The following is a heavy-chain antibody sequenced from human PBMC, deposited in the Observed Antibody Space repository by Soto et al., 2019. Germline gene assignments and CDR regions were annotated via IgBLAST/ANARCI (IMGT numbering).Heavy chain of an antibody. CDR2: IYYSGST. D-gene: IGHD2-15*01. CDR3: AREQRSIVSPWFDP. J-gene: IGHJ5*02. CDR1: GGSVNSGSYY. Sequence: QVQLQESGPGLVKPSETLSLTCTVSGGSVNSGSYYWSWIRQPPGTGLEWIGNIYYSGSTIYNPALKSRVTISVDTSKSRFSLKLTSVTAADTAVYYCAREQRSIVSPWFDPWGQGTLVTVSS. V-gene: IGHV4-61*01.